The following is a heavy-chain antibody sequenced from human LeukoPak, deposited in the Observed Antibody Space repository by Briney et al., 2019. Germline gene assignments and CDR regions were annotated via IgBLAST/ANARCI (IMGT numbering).Heavy chain of an antibody. V-gene: IGHV4-61*02. CDR1: GVSIGSSHYY. CDR3: VKDGGHTALDP. CDR2: VYFSGST. J-gene: IGHJ5*02. Sequence: SETLSLTCTVSGVSIGSSHYYWGWIRRPAGKGLEWIGRVYFSGSTNYNPSLKGRVTISVDTSKNHFSLSLMSVTAADTAVYYCVKDGGHTALDPWGQGTQVTVSS. D-gene: IGHD3-16*01.